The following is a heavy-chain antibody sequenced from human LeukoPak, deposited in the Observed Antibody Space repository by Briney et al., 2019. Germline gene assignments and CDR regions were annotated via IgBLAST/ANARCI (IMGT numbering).Heavy chain of an antibody. CDR3: ARVPTYYDFWSGYYRPDAFDI. CDR2: IWYDGSNK. CDR1: GFTFSSYG. J-gene: IGHJ3*02. D-gene: IGHD3-3*01. V-gene: IGHV3-33*01. Sequence: GRSLRLSCAASGFTFSSYGMHWVRQAPGKGLEWVAVIWYDGSNKYYADSVKGRFTISRDNSKNTLYLQMNSLRAEDTAVYYCARVPTYYDFWSGYYRPDAFDIWGQGTMVTVSP.